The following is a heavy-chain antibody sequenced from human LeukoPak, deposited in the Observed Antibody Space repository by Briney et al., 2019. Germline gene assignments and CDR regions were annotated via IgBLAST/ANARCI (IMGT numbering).Heavy chain of an antibody. CDR1: GFTFSRYW. CDR3: ARSAGEYYDSSGYYHRPLGY. D-gene: IGHD3-22*01. Sequence: GGSLRLSCAASGFTFSRYWMYWVRQAPGKGLVWVSRINSDGSSTAYADSVKGRFTISRDNAKNTLDLQMITLRAEDTAVYYCARSAGEYYDSSGYYHRPLGYWGQGTLVTVSS. J-gene: IGHJ4*02. V-gene: IGHV3-74*01. CDR2: INSDGSST.